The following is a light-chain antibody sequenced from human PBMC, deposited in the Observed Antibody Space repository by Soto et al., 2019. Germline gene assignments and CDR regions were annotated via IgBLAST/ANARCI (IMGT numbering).Light chain of an antibody. CDR1: QDISGW. J-gene: IGKJ4*01. V-gene: IGKV1-12*01. CDR2: ATS. Sequence: DIQMTQFTSCVSASVGDRVTITFRASQDISGWLAWYQQKPGKAPQILMYATSRLQNGVPSRFSGSGSGTDFTLTISSLQSEDFATYYCQQGKSFPLTFGGGTKVEIK. CDR3: QQGKSFPLT.